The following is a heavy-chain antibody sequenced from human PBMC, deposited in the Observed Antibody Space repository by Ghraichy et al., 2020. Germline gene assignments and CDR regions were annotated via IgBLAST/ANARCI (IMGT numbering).Heavy chain of an antibody. V-gene: IGHV3-33*01. CDR2: IWINGGNQ. Sequence: GGSLRLSCVASGFDLSSYGMHWVRQAAGKEPEWVAIIWINGGNQGYIDSVKGRFTISRDTSKNTLFLQMDSLRVEDTAMYFCARDRVQIWSYVGVFDMWGQMAMVTVSP. J-gene: IGHJ3*02. D-gene: IGHD5-18*01. CDR1: GFDLSSYG. CDR3: ARDRVQIWSYVGVFDM.